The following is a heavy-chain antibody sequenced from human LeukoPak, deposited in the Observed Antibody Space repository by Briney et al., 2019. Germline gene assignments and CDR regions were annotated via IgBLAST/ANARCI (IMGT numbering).Heavy chain of an antibody. Sequence: GGSLRLSCAASGFTVSINYMSWVRQAPGKGLEWVSVIYSGGYTLYADSVKGRFTISRDNPKNTLYLQMNSLRAEDTAVYYCAREVYDSSGYYHYYFDYWGQGTLVTVSS. D-gene: IGHD3-22*01. CDR3: AREVYDSSGYYHYYFDY. CDR2: IYSGGYT. CDR1: GFTVSINY. V-gene: IGHV3-66*01. J-gene: IGHJ4*02.